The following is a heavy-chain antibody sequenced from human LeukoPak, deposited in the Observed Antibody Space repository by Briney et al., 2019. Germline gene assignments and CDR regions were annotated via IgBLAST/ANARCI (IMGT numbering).Heavy chain of an antibody. CDR2: INPSGGST. CDR1: GYTFTNYR. D-gene: IGHD3-22*01. CDR3: ASNYYYDSSGQEWFDP. Sequence: ASVKVSCKASGYTFTNYRISWVRQAPGQGLEWMGIINPSGGSTSYAQKFQGRVTMTRDMSTSTVYMELSSLRSEDTAVYYCASNYYYDSSGQEWFDPWGQGTLVTVSS. V-gene: IGHV1-46*01. J-gene: IGHJ5*02.